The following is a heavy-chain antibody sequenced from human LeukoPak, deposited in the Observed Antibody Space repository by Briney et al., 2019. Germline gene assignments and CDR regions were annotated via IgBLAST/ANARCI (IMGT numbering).Heavy chain of an antibody. CDR3: ARDEYGDIQGFDY. Sequence: SETLSLTCTVSGGSISSYYRSWIRQPPGKGLEWIGYIYYSGTTNYNPSLKSRVTLSLDTSKSQFALKVTSVTAADTAVYYCARDEYGDIQGFDYWGQGTRVTVSS. CDR1: GGSISSYY. V-gene: IGHV4-59*01. J-gene: IGHJ4*02. D-gene: IGHD4-17*01. CDR2: IYYSGTT.